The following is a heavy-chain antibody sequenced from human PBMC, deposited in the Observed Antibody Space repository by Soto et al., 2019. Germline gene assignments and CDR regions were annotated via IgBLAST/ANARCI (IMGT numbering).Heavy chain of an antibody. J-gene: IGHJ4*02. CDR3: ARVPRSMVRGMYYFDY. V-gene: IGHV3-74*01. Sequence: GGSLRLSCAASGFTFSSYWMHWVRQAPGKGLVWVSRINSDGSSTSYADSVKGRFTISRDNAKNTLYLQMNSLRAEDTAVYYCARVPRSMVRGMYYFDYWGQGTLVTVSS. D-gene: IGHD3-10*01. CDR1: GFTFSSYW. CDR2: INSDGSST.